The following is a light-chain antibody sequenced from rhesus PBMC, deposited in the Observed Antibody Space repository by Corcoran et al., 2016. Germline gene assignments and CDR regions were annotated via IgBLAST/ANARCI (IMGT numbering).Light chain of an antibody. CDR3: QQYYSTPYT. CDR1: QSLLFRSNSKNY. Sequence: DIVMTQSPASLAMSLGERVTINCKSSQSLLFRSNSKNYLAWYQQKPGKAPRLLIFWASTREAGVPERFSGIGSGTDFTLTISGLQPEDVSMYYCQQYYSTPYTFGQVTKVEIK. CDR2: WAS. V-gene: IGKV4-1*01. J-gene: IGKJ2*01.